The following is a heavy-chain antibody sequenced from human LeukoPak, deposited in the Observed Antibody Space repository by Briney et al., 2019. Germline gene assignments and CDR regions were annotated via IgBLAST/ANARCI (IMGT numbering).Heavy chain of an antibody. CDR1: GGTFSSYA. V-gene: IGHV1-69*04. CDR2: IIPILGIA. Sequence: GASVKVSCKACGGTFSSYAISWVRQAPGQGLEWMGRIIPILGIANYAQKFQGRVTITADKSTSTAYMELSSLRSEDTAVYYCARDGGNGGDWGQGTLVTVSS. J-gene: IGHJ4*02. D-gene: IGHD4-23*01. CDR3: ARDGGNGGD.